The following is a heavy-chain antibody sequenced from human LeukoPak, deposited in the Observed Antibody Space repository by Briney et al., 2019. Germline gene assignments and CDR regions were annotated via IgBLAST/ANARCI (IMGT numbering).Heavy chain of an antibody. CDR1: GFTFSSYS. V-gene: IGHV3-21*01. CDR2: ISSSSSYI. J-gene: IGHJ4*02. Sequence: GGSLILSCAASGFTFSSYSMNWVPQAPGKGLEWVSSISSSSSYIYYADSVKGRFTISRDNAKNSLYLQMNSLRAEDTAVYYCARDHFWSGYYYFDYWGQGTLVTVSS. CDR3: ARDHFWSGYYYFDY. D-gene: IGHD3-3*02.